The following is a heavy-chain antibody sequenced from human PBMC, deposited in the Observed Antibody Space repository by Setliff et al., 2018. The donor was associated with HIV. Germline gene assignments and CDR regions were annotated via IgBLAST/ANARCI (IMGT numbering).Heavy chain of an antibody. J-gene: IGHJ4*02. CDR1: GYSISSGNY. Sequence: SETLSLTCAVSGYSISSGNYWGRIRQPPGKGLEWIGTVYHSGSTSYNPSLKSRLTISVDTSENQFSLKLSSVTAADTAVYYCACLEYNYGYGFDYWGQGTLVTVSS. CDR3: ACLEYNYGYGFDY. CDR2: VYHSGST. D-gene: IGHD5-18*01. V-gene: IGHV4-38-2*01.